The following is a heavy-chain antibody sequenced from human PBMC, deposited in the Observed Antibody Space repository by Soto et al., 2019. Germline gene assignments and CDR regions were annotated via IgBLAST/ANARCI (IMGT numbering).Heavy chain of an antibody. CDR1: GYTFTSYG. CDR3: ARGVGYCSGGRCYFSSNYGMDV. CDR2: ISAYNGNT. Sequence: GASVKVSCKASGYTFTSYGISWVRQAPGQGLEWMGWISAYNGNTNYAQKLQGRVTMTTDTSTSTAYMELRSLRSDDTAVYYCARGVGYCSGGRCYFSSNYGMDVWGQGTTVTVSS. D-gene: IGHD2-15*01. V-gene: IGHV1-18*01. J-gene: IGHJ6*02.